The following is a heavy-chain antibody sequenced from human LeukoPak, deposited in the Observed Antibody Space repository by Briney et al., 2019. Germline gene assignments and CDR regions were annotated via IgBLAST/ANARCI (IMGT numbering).Heavy chain of an antibody. CDR1: GFTFSSFA. CDR3: AKGGDSGWYFTG. D-gene: IGHD6-19*01. CDR2: ISASGGST. V-gene: IGHV3-23*01. Sequence: GGSLRLSCAASGFTFSSFAMSWVRQAPGKGLEWISVISASGGSTYYADSVKGRFTISRDNSKNTLHLQMNSLRAEDTAVYYCAKGGDSGWYFTGWGQGTLVTVSS. J-gene: IGHJ4*02.